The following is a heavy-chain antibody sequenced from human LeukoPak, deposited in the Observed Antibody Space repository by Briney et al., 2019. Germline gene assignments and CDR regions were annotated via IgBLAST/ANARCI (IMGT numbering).Heavy chain of an antibody. V-gene: IGHV3-30*03. CDR1: GFTFSTYG. CDR3: ARKRGYSGYDHLDY. CDR2: ITSDGSSE. J-gene: IGHJ4*02. Sequence: GRSLRHSCAASGFTFSTYGMHWGRQAPGKGLEWVAVITSDGSSEYYADSVKGRFTISRDNSKNTPYLQMDSLRAEDTAVYYCARKRGYSGYDHLDYWGQGTLVTVSS. D-gene: IGHD5-12*01.